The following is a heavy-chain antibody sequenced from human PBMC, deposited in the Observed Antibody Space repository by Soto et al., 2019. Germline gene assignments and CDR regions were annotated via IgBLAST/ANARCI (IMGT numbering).Heavy chain of an antibody. CDR2: ISSSSSTI. CDR3: ARLSRAFPQEYYYDSSGYAHDAFDI. CDR1: GFTFSSYS. Sequence: GGSLRLSCAASGFTFSSYSMNWIRQAPGKGLEWVSYISSSSSTIYYADSVKGRFTISRDNAKNSLYLQMNSLRDEDTAVYYCARLSRAFPQEYYYDSSGYAHDAFDIWGQGTMVTVSS. V-gene: IGHV3-48*02. J-gene: IGHJ3*02. D-gene: IGHD3-22*01.